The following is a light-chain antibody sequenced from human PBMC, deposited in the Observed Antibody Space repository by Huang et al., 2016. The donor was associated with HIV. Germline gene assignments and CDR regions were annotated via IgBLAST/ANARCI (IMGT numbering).Light chain of an antibody. V-gene: IGKV3-15*01. J-gene: IGKJ1*01. Sequence: EMVLTQSPATLSVSPGERATLYCTASQNIGNNLAWQHHKPGQPPRRLIHDASTRATGGTARFSGSGSGTDFTLTINSLQSEDFAVYYCLHYNHWPPWTFGPGTRVEI. CDR1: QNIGNN. CDR2: DAS. CDR3: LHYNHWPPWT.